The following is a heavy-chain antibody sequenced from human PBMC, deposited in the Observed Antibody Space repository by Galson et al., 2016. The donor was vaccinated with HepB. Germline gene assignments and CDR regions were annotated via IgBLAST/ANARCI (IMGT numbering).Heavy chain of an antibody. CDR1: GFSFSSYN. J-gene: IGHJ5*02. D-gene: IGHD4/OR15-4a*01. CDR2: IKPDGSGK. Sequence: SLRLSCAASGFSFSSYNMNWVRQAPGKGLEWVANIKPDGSGKYYADSVKGRFTISRDNAKNSFYLQMNSQRAEDTAVYYGFGAQSSPWGQGTLVTVSS. V-gene: IGHV3-7*02. CDR3: FGAQSSP.